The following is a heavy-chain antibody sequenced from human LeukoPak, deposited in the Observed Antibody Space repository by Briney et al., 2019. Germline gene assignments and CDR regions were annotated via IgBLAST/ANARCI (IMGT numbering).Heavy chain of an antibody. J-gene: IGHJ6*03. D-gene: IGHD3-10*01. V-gene: IGHV3-23*01. Sequence: PGGSLRLSCAASGFTLSSYAMSWVRQAPGKGLEWVSSISGSGGSTNYADSVKGRFTISRDNSKNTVYLQMNSLRAEDTAVYYCAKGMKGSERLTMVRGVIIKTAGLYYMDVWGKGTTVTVSS. CDR1: GFTLSSYA. CDR2: ISGSGGST. CDR3: AKGMKGSERLTMVRGVIIKTAGLYYMDV.